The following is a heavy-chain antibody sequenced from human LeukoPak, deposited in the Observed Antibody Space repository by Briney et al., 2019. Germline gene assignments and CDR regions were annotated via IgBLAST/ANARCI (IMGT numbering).Heavy chain of an antibody. V-gene: IGHV4-31*03. Sequence: SETLSLTCTVSGGSISSGGYYRSWIRQHPGKGLEWIGYIYYSGTTYYNPSLKSRVTISVDTSKNQFSLKLSSVTAADTAVYYCARDVYYYDSTDDAFDIWGQGTMVTVSS. D-gene: IGHD3-22*01. J-gene: IGHJ3*02. CDR2: IYYSGTT. CDR1: GGSISSGGYY. CDR3: ARDVYYYDSTDDAFDI.